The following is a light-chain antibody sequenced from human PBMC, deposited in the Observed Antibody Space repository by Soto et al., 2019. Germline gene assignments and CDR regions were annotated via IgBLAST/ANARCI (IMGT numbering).Light chain of an antibody. CDR3: QQYNNWPRT. V-gene: IGKV3-15*01. CDR1: QSVSSN. CDR2: GAS. J-gene: IGKJ1*01. Sequence: EIVMTQSPATLSVSPGERATLSCRASQSVSSNLAWYQQKPAQAPRLLIYGASTRATDIPARFSGSGSGTEFTLTISSLQSEDFAVYYCQQYNNWPRTFGQGTKVEI.